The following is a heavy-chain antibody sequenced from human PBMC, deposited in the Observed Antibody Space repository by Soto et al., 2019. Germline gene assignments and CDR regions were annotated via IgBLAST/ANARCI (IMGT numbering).Heavy chain of an antibody. CDR1: GYTFIGYY. Sequence: ASVKVSCKASGYTFIGYYMHWVRQAPGQGLEWMGWINPNSGGTNYAQKFQGWVTMTRDTSISTDHMELTTLRAYAPAVYFFARDYFDYWGQGTLVTVSS. CDR2: INPNSGGT. CDR3: ARDYFDY. V-gene: IGHV1-2*04. J-gene: IGHJ4*02.